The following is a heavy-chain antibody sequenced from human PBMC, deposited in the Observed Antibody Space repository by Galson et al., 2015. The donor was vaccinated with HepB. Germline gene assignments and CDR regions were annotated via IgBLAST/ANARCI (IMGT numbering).Heavy chain of an antibody. D-gene: IGHD3-10*01. CDR3: ARVYFGSGSSSAYWYSGL. Sequence: LRLSCAASGFTFSSYTMNWVRQAPGKGLESVSYISSTGTTMYYADSAKGRFTISRDNAQNSLYLQMNSLRDEDTAVYYCARVYFGSGSSSAYWYSGLWGRGALGTVSS. CDR2: ISSTGTTM. CDR1: GFTFSSYT. V-gene: IGHV3-48*02. J-gene: IGHJ2*01.